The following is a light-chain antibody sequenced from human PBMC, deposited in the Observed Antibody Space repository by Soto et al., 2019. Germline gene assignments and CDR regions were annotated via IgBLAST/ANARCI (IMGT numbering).Light chain of an antibody. Sequence: QSVLTQPPSAPGSPGQSVTISCTGTSGDIGTYNFVSWYQQHPGKAPKLMIYEVSKWPSGVPDRFSGSKSGNTASLTISGLQAEDEADYYCSSYAGNNNYVFGTGTKLTVL. J-gene: IGLJ1*01. V-gene: IGLV2-8*01. CDR2: EVS. CDR1: SGDIGTYNF. CDR3: SSYAGNNNYV.